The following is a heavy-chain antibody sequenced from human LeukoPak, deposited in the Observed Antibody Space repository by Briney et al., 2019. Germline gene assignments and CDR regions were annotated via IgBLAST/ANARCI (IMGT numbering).Heavy chain of an antibody. D-gene: IGHD3-10*01. V-gene: IGHV1-8*01. CDR1: GYTFTSYD. J-gene: IGHJ6*02. CDR2: MNPNSGNT. CDR3: ARGRGYYYGMDV. Sequence: ASVKVSCKASGYTFTSYDINWVRQATGQGLEWMGWMNPNSGNTGYAQKFQGRVTMTRNTSISTAYMELSSLRSEDTAVYYCARGRGYYYGMDVWGQGTLVTVSS.